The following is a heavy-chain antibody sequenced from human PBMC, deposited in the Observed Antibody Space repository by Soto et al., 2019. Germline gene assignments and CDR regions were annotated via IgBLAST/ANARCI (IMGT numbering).Heavy chain of an antibody. V-gene: IGHV4-34*01. J-gene: IGHJ4*02. CDR1: GGSFSGYY. CDR3: ASLTYSSSWGLKVDY. CDR2: INHSGST. D-gene: IGHD6-13*01. Sequence: PSETLSLTCAVYGGSFSGYYWSWIRQPPGKGLEWIGEINHSGSTNYNPSLKSRVTISVDTSKNQFSLKLSSVTAADTAVYYCASLTYSSSWGLKVDYWGQGTLVTVSS.